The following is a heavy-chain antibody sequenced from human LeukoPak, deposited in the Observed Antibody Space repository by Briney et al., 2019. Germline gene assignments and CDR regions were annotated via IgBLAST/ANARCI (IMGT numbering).Heavy chain of an antibody. CDR1: GFTFSSSA. V-gene: IGHV3-23*01. J-gene: IGHJ4*02. Sequence: GSLRLSCAASGFTFSSSAMSWVRQAPGKGLEWVSSISGSGSGGSTYYADSVKGRFTISRDNSKNTLYLQMNSLRAEDTAVYYCARVPGFIWGQGTLVTVSS. CDR2: ISGSGSGGST. D-gene: IGHD3-10*01. CDR3: ARVPGFI.